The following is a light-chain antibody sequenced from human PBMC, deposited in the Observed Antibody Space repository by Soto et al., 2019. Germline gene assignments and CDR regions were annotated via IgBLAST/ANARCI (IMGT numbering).Light chain of an antibody. CDR3: QQTYRNPYT. Sequence: DIQMTQSPSTLPASVGDGVTITCRASQSIANCLNWYQQKPGKAPKLLIYASSTLQSGVPSGFNGSGSGTDFSLTISSLQLDDFATYYCQQTYRNPYTFGQGTKVEI. J-gene: IGKJ2*01. CDR1: QSIANC. V-gene: IGKV1-39*01. CDR2: ASS.